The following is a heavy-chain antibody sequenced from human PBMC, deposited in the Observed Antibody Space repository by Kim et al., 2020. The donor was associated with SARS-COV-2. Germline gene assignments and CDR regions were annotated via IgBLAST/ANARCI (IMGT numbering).Heavy chain of an antibody. V-gene: IGHV3-30*02. Sequence: SVKGRFTISRDTSKNTLYLQMNSLRAEDTAVYYCAKDPSVVGATYGAFDIWGQGTMVTVSS. D-gene: IGHD1-26*01. J-gene: IGHJ3*02. CDR3: AKDPSVVGATYGAFDI.